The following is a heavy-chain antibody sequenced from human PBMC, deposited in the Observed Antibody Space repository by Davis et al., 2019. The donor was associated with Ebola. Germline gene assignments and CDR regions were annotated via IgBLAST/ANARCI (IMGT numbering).Heavy chain of an antibody. V-gene: IGHV3-7*01. Sequence: GESLKISCAASGFTFSSYWMSWVRQAPGKGLEWVANIKQDGSEKYYVDSVKGRFTISRDNAKNSLYLQMNSLRAEDTAVYYCARDKYGFWSGYYLHYYYYGMDVWGQGTTVTVSS. CDR1: GFTFSSYW. J-gene: IGHJ6*02. CDR2: IKQDGSEK. D-gene: IGHD3-3*01. CDR3: ARDKYGFWSGYYLHYYYYGMDV.